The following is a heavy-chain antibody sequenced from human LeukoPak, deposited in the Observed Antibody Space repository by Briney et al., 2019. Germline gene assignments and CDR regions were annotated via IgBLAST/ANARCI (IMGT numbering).Heavy chain of an antibody. CDR3: AREGDDILTVYYYMDV. CDR2: INPNSGGT. J-gene: IGHJ6*03. D-gene: IGHD3-9*01. V-gene: IGHV1-2*06. CDR1: GYTFTGYY. Sequence: ASVKVSCKASGYTFTGYYMHWVRQAPGQGPEWMGRINPNSGGTNYAQKFQGRVTMTRDTSISTAYMELSRLRSDDTAVYYCAREGDDILTVYYYMDVWGKGTTVTVSS.